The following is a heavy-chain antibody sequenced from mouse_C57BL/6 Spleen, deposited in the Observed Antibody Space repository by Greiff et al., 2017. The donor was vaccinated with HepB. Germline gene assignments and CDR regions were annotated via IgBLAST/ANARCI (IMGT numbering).Heavy chain of an antibody. CDR2: IHPNSGST. V-gene: IGHV1-64*01. CDR3: ARPFSFISMDY. D-gene: IGHD1-1*01. CDR1: GYTFTSYW. J-gene: IGHJ4*01. Sequence: QVQLQQPGAELVKPGASVKLSCKASGYTFTSYWMHWVKQRPGQGLEWIGMIHPNSGSTNYNEKFKSKATLTVDKSSSTAYMQLSSLTSEDSVVYYCARPFSFISMDYWGQGTSVTVSS.